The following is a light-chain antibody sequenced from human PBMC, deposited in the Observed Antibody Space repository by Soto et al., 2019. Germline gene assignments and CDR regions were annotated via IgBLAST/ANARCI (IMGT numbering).Light chain of an antibody. CDR1: QSVSSNY. CDR3: HKYGSLFT. Sequence: ESVLTQSPGTLSLSPGERATLSCRASQSVSSNYLAWYQHKPGQGPRLLLYAASSRPTGIPDRFSGSGSGTDFTLTISRLEPEDFALYYCHKYGSLFTVGPGTKVDI. V-gene: IGKV3-20*01. J-gene: IGKJ3*01. CDR2: AAS.